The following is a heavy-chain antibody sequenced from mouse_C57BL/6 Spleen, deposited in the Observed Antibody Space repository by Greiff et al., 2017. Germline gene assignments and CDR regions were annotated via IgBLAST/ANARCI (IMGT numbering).Heavy chain of an antibody. CDR2: IYPGDGDT. V-gene: IGHV1-80*01. CDR1: GYAFSSYW. J-gene: IGHJ1*03. D-gene: IGHD1-1*01. Sequence: QVQLQQSGAELVKPGASVKISCKASGYAFSSYWINWVKQRPGKGLEWIGQIYPGDGDTNYNGKFKGKATLTADKSSSTAYMQLSSLTSEDSAVYFCASYYYGNPEVWGTGTTVTVSS. CDR3: ASYYYGNPEV.